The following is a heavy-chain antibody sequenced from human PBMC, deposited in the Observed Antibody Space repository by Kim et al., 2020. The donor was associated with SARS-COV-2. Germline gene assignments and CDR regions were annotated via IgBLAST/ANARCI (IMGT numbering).Heavy chain of an antibody. CDR2: INPSGGST. CDR1: GYTFTSYY. Sequence: ASVKVSCKASGYTFTSYYMHWVRQAPGQGLEWMGIINPSGGSTSYAQKFQGRVTMTRDTSTSTVYMELSSLRSEDTAVYYCARVKSAIVVVPAAMGWFDPWGQGTLVTVSS. D-gene: IGHD2-2*01. J-gene: IGHJ5*02. CDR3: ARVKSAIVVVPAAMGWFDP. V-gene: IGHV1-46*01.